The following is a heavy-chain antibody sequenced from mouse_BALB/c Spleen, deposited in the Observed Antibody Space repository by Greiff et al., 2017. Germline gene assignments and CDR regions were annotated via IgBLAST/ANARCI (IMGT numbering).Heavy chain of an antibody. V-gene: IGHV5-6-2*01. CDR1: GFTFSSYY. D-gene: IGHD1-2*01. CDR2: INSNGGST. J-gene: IGHJ1*01. Sequence: DVQLVESGGGLVKLGGSLKLSCAASGFTFSSYYMSWVRQTPEKRLELVAAINSNGGSTYYPDTVKGRFTISRDNAKNTLYLQMSSLKSEDTALYYCARQGLRLQTEYFDVWGAGTTVTVSS. CDR3: ARQGLRLQTEYFDV.